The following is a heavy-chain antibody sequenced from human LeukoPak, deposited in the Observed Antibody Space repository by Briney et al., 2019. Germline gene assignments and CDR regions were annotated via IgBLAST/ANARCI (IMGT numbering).Heavy chain of an antibody. CDR3: ARGDGYNFRSDY. V-gene: IGHV4-59*01. D-gene: IGHD5-24*01. CDR1: GGSISSYY. J-gene: IGHJ4*02. CDR2: IYYSGST. Sequence: SETLSLTCTVSGGSISSYYWSWIRQPPGKGLEWIGYIYYSGSTNYNPSLKSRVTIPVDTSKNQFSLKLSSVTAADTAVYYCARGDGYNFRSDYWGQGTLVTVSS.